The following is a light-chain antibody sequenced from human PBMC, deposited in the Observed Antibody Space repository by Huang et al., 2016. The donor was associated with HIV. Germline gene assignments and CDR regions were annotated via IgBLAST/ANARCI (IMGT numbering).Light chain of an antibody. V-gene: IGKV3-15*01. CDR3: QQYNNWPRT. J-gene: IGKJ2*01. Sequence: ERVMTQSPDILSVSPGVTATLSCRASQDVSSNLAWYRQKPGQAPSLLIYGASTRVSGIPARFNGSGSGIAFTLTISSVQSEDFAVYYCQQYNNWPRTFGQGTKLEIK. CDR1: QDVSSN. CDR2: GAS.